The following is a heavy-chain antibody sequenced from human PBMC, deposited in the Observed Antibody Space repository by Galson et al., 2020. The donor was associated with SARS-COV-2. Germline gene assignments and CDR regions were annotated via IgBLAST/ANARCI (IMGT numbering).Heavy chain of an antibody. D-gene: IGHD6-19*01. CDR1: GYTFTSYG. Sequence: GESLKISCKASGYTFTSYGISWVRQAPGQGLEWMGWISAYNGNTNYAQKLQGRVTMTTDTSTSTAYMELRSLRSDDTAVYYCARETNYGSGSYNWFDPWGQGTLVTVSS. J-gene: IGHJ5*02. CDR2: ISAYNGNT. V-gene: IGHV1-18*04. CDR3: ARETNYGSGSYNWFDP.